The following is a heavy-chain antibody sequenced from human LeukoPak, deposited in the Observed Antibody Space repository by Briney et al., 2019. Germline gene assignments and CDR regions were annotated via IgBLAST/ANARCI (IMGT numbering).Heavy chain of an antibody. J-gene: IGHJ4*02. V-gene: IGHV3-21*01. D-gene: IGHD2-15*01. CDR1: GFTFSSYS. Sequence: GGSLRLSWAASGFTFSSYSMNWVRQAPGKGLEWVSSISSSSSYIYYADSVKGRFTISRDNAKNSLYLQMNSLRAEDTAVYYCARDRGSGTFDYWGQGTLVTVSS. CDR3: ARDRGSGTFDY. CDR2: ISSSSSYI.